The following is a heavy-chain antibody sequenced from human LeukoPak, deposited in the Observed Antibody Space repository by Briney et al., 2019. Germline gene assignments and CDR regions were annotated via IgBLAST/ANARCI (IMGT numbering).Heavy chain of an antibody. D-gene: IGHD2-2*01. CDR2: INPSGGST. J-gene: IGHJ4*02. Sequence: GASVKVSCKASGYTFTSYFIHWVRQAPGQGLEWMGIINPSGGSTGYPQKFQGRVTMTRDTSITTAYMELNRLTSDDTAVFYCARELGFCSSSSCPLYHYWGQGTLVTVSS. CDR3: ARELGFCSSSSCPLYHY. CDR1: GYTFTSYF. V-gene: IGHV1-46*01.